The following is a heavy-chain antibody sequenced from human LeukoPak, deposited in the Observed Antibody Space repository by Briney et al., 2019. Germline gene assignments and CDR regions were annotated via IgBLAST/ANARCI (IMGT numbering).Heavy chain of an antibody. D-gene: IGHD6-19*01. J-gene: IGHJ4*02. Sequence: ASVKVSCKASGYTFTGYHMHWVRQAPGQGLEWMGWINPNSGGTNYAQKFQGRVTMTRDTSISTAYMELSRLRSDDAAVYYCARDSSGWFLVYWGQGTLVTVSS. V-gene: IGHV1-2*02. CDR3: ARDSSGWFLVY. CDR2: INPNSGGT. CDR1: GYTFTGYH.